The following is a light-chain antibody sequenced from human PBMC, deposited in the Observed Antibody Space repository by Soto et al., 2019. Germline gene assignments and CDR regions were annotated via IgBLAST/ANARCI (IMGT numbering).Light chain of an antibody. CDR1: QSVSSNY. J-gene: IGKJ1*01. V-gene: IGKV3-20*01. Sequence: EIVLTQSPCTLSLSPGERATLCCRASQSVSSNYLAWYQQKPGQAPRLLIYGASSRATGIPDRFSGSGSGTDFTLTIRRLEPEDFAVYYCQQYGSSYPWTFGQGTKVDIK. CDR3: QQYGSSYPWT. CDR2: GAS.